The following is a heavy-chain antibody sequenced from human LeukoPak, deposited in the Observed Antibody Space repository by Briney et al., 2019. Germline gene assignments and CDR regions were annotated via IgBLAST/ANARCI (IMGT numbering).Heavy chain of an antibody. J-gene: IGHJ5*02. CDR2: IYYSGST. CDR1: GGSISSYY. D-gene: IGHD5/OR15-5a*01. V-gene: IGHV4-59*08. Sequence: PSETLSLTCTVSGGSISSYYWSWIRQPPGKGLEWIGYIYYSGSTNCNPSLKSRVTISVDTSDNQFSLKLTSVTAADTAVYYCAKYVSTGWFDPWGQGTLVTVSS. CDR3: AKYVSTGWFDP.